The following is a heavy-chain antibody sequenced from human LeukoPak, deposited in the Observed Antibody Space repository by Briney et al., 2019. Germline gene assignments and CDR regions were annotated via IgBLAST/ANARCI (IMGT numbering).Heavy chain of an antibody. Sequence: GGSLRLSCAASGFTFRSYAIHWVRQAPGQGLEWVTMISSDGSYKNYADSVKGRFTIPRDNSKNTLYLQMNSLRPEDTAVYYCARGLAYYYDSTAYFLDYWGQGTLVTVS. CDR2: ISSDGSYK. D-gene: IGHD3-22*01. V-gene: IGHV3-30*04. J-gene: IGHJ4*02. CDR3: ARGLAYYYDSTAYFLDY. CDR1: GFTFRSYA.